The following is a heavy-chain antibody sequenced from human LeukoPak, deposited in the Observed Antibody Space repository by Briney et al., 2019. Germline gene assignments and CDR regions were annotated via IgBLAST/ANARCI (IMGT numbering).Heavy chain of an antibody. V-gene: IGHV3-74*01. J-gene: IGHJ1*01. Sequence: GGSLRLSSVYSRVRFMITMLCFVRPAPREGLVWVSRIKSDGKTNYAEYMKCGSTLSTANTKNIVSLQMNSLRAEDTGVYYCARAPSEIGGYYPEYFRHWGKGTLVTVSS. CDR2: IKSDGKT. CDR3: ARAPSEIGGYYPEYFRH. D-gene: IGHD3-22*01. CDR1: RVRFMITM.